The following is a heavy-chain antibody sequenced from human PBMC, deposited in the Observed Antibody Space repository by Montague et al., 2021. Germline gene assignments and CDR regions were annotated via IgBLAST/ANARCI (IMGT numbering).Heavy chain of an antibody. J-gene: IGHJ4*02. Sequence: SLRLSCAASGFTFSYYSMLWVRQAPGQGLQWVSSIDSSSSYIFHVDSLKGRFTISRDNAKNSLSLQINSVRADDTGVYYCARYEVASSRSSIDYWGRGTLVTVSS. V-gene: IGHV3-21*01. CDR2: IDSSSSYI. CDR3: ARYEVASSRSSIDY. CDR1: GFTFSYYS. D-gene: IGHD6-6*01.